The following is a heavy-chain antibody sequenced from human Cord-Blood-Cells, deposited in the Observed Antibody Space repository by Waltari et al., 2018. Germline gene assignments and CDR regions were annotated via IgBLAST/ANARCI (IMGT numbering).Heavy chain of an antibody. V-gene: IGHV3-30*18. CDR1: GFPFISYG. J-gene: IGHJ4*02. Sequence: QVQLVESGGGVVQPGRPLRLSLAGFGFPFISYGMHLVRQAPGRGLEWVAVISYDGSNKYYADSVKGRFTISRDNSKNTLYLQMNSLRAEDTAVYYCAKHAMLDYWGQGTLVTVSS. D-gene: IGHD2-2*01. CDR2: ISYDGSNK. CDR3: AKHAMLDY.